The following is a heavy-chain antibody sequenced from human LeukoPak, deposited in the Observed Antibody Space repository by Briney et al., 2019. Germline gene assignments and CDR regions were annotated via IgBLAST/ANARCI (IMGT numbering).Heavy chain of an antibody. CDR2: IRSKANSYAT. J-gene: IGHJ4*02. D-gene: IGHD4-17*01. CDR1: GFTFSGSA. Sequence: GGSLRLSCAASGFTFSGSAMHWVRQASGKGLEWVGRIRSKANSYATAYAASVKGRFTISRDDSKNTAYRQMNSLKTEDTAVYYCARHSPYGYFDYWGQGTLVTVSS. CDR3: ARHSPYGYFDY. V-gene: IGHV3-73*01.